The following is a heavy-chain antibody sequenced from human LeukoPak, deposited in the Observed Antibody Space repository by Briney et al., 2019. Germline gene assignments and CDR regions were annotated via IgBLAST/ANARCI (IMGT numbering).Heavy chain of an antibody. Sequence: PGGSLRLSCEVSGFIFSTYWMTWVRQAPGKRLEWVATIKQDGSDEYYVDSVKGRFTISRDNAKNSLYLQMDGLRAEDTAVYHCARKLYYYGTSPAGWFGPWGQGTLVTVSS. V-gene: IGHV3-7*01. CDR1: GFIFSTYW. J-gene: IGHJ5*02. D-gene: IGHD3-22*01. CDR2: IKQDGSDE. CDR3: ARKLYYYGTSPAGWFGP.